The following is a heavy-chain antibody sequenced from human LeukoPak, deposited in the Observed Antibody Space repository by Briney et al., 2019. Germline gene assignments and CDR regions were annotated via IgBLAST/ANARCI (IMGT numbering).Heavy chain of an antibody. D-gene: IGHD2-15*01. V-gene: IGHV4-4*07. CDR3: ARATLYCSGGSCYGENYDY. CDR1: GGSISSYY. Sequence: PSETLSLTCTVSGGSISSYYWSWIRQPAGKGLEWIGRIYTSGSTNYNPSLKSRVTMSVDTSKNQFSLKLSSVTAADTAVYYCARATLYCSGGSCYGENYDYWGQGTLVTVSS. CDR2: IYTSGST. J-gene: IGHJ4*02.